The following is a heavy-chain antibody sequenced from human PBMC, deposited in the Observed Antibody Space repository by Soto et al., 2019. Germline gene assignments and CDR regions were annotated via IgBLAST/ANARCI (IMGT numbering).Heavy chain of an antibody. CDR1: GASVSSPHW. J-gene: IGHJ4*02. D-gene: IGHD6-19*01. V-gene: IGHV4-4*02. Sequence: SETLSLTCAVSGASVSSPHWWSWVRQPPGKGLEWIGEIFHSGSTNHNPSLKSRVTISVDTSQNHFSLRLTSVTAADTAVYYCAASTGWWRLDYWGQGTLVTVS. CDR3: AASTGWWRLDY. CDR2: IFHSGST.